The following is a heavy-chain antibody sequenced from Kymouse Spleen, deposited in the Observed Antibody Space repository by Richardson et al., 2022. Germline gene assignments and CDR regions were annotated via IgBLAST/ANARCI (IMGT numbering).Heavy chain of an antibody. CDR1: GFTFSGSA. V-gene: IGHV3-73*02. CDR3: AKEYYYGSGSYYNYFDY. J-gene: IGHJ4*02. Sequence: EVQLVESGGGLVQPGGSLKLSCAASGFTFSGSAMHWVRQASGKGLEWVGRIRSKANSYATAYAASVKGRFTISRDDSKNTAYLQMNSLKTEDTAVYYCAKEYYYGSGSYYNYFDYWGQGTLVTVSS. CDR2: IRSKANSYAT. D-gene: IGHD3-10*01.